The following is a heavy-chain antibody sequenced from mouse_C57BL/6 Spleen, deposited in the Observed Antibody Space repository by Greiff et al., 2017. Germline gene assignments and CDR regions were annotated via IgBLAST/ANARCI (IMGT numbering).Heavy chain of an antibody. D-gene: IGHD1-1*01. CDR3: ARSIPLLLLDY. CDR1: GYTFTSYW. CDR2: IDPSDSYT. J-gene: IGHJ2*01. V-gene: IGHV1-69*01. Sequence: QVQLQQPGAELVMPGASVKLSCKASGYTFTSYWMHWVKQRPGQGLEWIGEIDPSDSYTNYNQKFKGKSTLTVDKSSSTAYMQLSSLTSEDSAVYYCARSIPLLLLDYWGQGTTLTVSS.